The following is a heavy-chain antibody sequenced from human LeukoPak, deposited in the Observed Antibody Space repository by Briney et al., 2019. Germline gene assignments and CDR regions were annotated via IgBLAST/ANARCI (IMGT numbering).Heavy chain of an antibody. Sequence: GGSLRLSCAASGFTFRDYSDYWMSWVRQAPGKGLEWVSYISSSGSTIYYADSVKGRFTISRDNAKNSLYLQMNSLRAEDTAVYYCARDRGKYDSSGYYYVPWEFDPWGQGTLVTVSS. CDR2: ISSSGSTI. D-gene: IGHD3-22*01. CDR1: GFTFRDYSDYW. CDR3: ARDRGKYDSSGYYYVPWEFDP. V-gene: IGHV3-11*01. J-gene: IGHJ5*02.